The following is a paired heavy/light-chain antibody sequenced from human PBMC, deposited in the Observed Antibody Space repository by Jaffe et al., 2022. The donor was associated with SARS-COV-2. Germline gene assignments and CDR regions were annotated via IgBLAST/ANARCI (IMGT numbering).Light chain of an antibody. J-gene: IGLJ3*02. CDR2: STN. CDR1: SDSVSTSYY. CDR3: VLYVSSGIWV. V-gene: IGLV8-61*01. Sequence: QTVVTQEPSFSVSPGGTITLTCGLSSDSVSTSYYPSWYQQTPGQAPRTLIYSTNIRSSGVPDRFSGSILGNKAALTITGAQADDESDYYCVLYVSSGIWVFGGGTRVTVL.
Heavy chain of an antibody. V-gene: IGHV3-11*06. D-gene: IGHD1-26*01. Sequence: QVQLVESGGGLVKPGGSLRLSCAASGFIFSDYYMSWIRQAPGKGLEWLSYIRPSSSYINYAESVKGRFTISRDNAKNSLSLQMNSLRAEDTAVYYCAGGWSHNSFDIWGQGTMVTVSS. CDR1: GFIFSDYY. CDR2: IRPSSSYI. J-gene: IGHJ3*02. CDR3: AGGWSHNSFDI.